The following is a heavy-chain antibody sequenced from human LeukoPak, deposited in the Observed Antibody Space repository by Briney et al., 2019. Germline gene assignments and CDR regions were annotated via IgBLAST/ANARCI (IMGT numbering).Heavy chain of an antibody. CDR3: ARELPLSIAVAGTVWFAP. Sequence: GASVKVSCKASGYTFTGYYMHWVRQAPGQGLEWMGRINPNSGGTNYAQKFQGRVTMTRDTSISTAYMELSRLRSDDTAVYYCARELPLSIAVAGTVWFAPWGQGPLVTVPS. V-gene: IGHV1-2*06. CDR1: GYTFTGYY. D-gene: IGHD6-19*01. J-gene: IGHJ5*02. CDR2: INPNSGGT.